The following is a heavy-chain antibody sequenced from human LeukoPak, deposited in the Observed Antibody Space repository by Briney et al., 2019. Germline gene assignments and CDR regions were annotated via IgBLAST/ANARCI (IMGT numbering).Heavy chain of an antibody. V-gene: IGHV3-7*01. D-gene: IGHD2-2*01. CDR3: ARDPWGVVPAQRAFDI. CDR2: IKQDGSEK. J-gene: IGHJ3*02. Sequence: GGSLRLSCAASGFTFSSYWMSWVRQAPGKGLEWVANIKQDGSEKYYVDSVKGRFTISRDNAKRSLYLQMNSLRAEDTAVYYCARDPWGVVPAQRAFDIWGQGTMVTVSS. CDR1: GFTFSSYW.